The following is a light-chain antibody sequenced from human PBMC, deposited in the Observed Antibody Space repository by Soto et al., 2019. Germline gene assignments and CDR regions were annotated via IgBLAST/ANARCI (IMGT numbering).Light chain of an antibody. CDR2: EVS. CDR3: SSYTGSSTLV. Sequence: QSVLTQPASVSGSPGQSITISCTGTSSDFGDYDYVSWYLQHPGKVPKLMIYEVSNRPSGVSYRFSGSNSGNTASLTISGLQAEDEADYYCSSYTGSSTLVFGTGTKVTV. V-gene: IGLV2-14*01. CDR1: SSDFGDYDY. J-gene: IGLJ1*01.